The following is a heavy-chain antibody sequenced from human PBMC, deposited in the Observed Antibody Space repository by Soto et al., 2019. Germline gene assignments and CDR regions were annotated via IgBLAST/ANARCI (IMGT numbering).Heavy chain of an antibody. Sequence: QVQLQQWGAGLLKPSETLSLTCAVYGGSFSGYYWSWIRQPPGKGLEWIGEINHSGSTNYNPSLKSRVTISVDTSKNQFSLKLRSVTAADTAVYYCARGRYSSGWYPEYFQHWGQGTLVTVSS. CDR1: GGSFSGYY. CDR3: ARGRYSSGWYPEYFQH. V-gene: IGHV4-34*01. D-gene: IGHD6-19*01. CDR2: INHSGST. J-gene: IGHJ1*01.